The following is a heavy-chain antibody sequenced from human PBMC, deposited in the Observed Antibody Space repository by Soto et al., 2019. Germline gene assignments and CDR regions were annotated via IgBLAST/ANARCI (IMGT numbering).Heavy chain of an antibody. CDR2: ISGSGGST. Sequence: GGSLRLSCAASGFTFSSYAMSWVRQAPGKGLEWVSAISGSGGSTYYADSVKGRFTISRDNSKNTLYLQMNSLRAEDTAVYYCAKDRDVSGSYYAHLFDYWGQGTLVTVSS. V-gene: IGHV3-23*01. CDR3: AKDRDVSGSYYAHLFDY. J-gene: IGHJ4*02. D-gene: IGHD3-10*01. CDR1: GFTFSSYA.